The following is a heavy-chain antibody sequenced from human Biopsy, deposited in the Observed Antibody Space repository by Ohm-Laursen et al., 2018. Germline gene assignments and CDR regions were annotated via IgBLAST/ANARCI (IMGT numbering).Heavy chain of an antibody. V-gene: IGHV4-31*01. Sequence: SQTLSLTCIVSGGSISSGGSYWSWIRQRPGKGLEWIGYIFNSENTYYNPSLKNLITISGDTSKNQFSLKLNSVTAADTAVYYCARGDYFDSNGYFWFDPWGQGTLVTVSS. CDR1: GGSISSGGSY. D-gene: IGHD3-22*01. J-gene: IGHJ5*02. CDR2: IFNSENT. CDR3: ARGDYFDSNGYFWFDP.